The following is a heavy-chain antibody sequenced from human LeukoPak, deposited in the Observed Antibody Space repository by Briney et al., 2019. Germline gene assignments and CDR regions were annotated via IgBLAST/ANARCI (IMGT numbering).Heavy chain of an antibody. CDR1: GYTFTSYY. CDR2: INPSGGST. J-gene: IGHJ4*02. V-gene: IGHV1-46*01. CDR3: ARHYTGEAFDY. Sequence: ASVKVSCKASGYTFTSYYMHWVRQAPGQGLEWMGIINPSGGSTSYAQKFQGRVTMTRDMSTSTVYMELSSLRSEDTAMYYCARHYTGEAFDYWGQGTLVTVSS. D-gene: IGHD3-16*01.